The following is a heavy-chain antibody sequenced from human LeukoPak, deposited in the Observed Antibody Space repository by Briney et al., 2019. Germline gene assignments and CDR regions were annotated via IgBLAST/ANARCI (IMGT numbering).Heavy chain of an antibody. CDR2: IIPIFGTD. J-gene: IGHJ3*02. D-gene: IGHD3-10*01. Sequence: SVKVSCKASGSTFSSYAISWVRQPPGQGLEWMGGIIPIFGTDNYAQKFQGRVTITADESTSTAYMELSSLRAEDTAVYYCARVGRITMVRGVISGAFDIWGQGTMVTVSS. CDR1: GSTFSSYA. CDR3: ARVGRITMVRGVISGAFDI. V-gene: IGHV1-69*13.